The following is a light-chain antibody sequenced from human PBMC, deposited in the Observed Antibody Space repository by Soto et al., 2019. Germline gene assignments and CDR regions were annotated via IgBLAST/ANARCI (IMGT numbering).Light chain of an antibody. CDR2: ENG. CDR1: KLENKY. J-gene: IGLJ2*01. V-gene: IGLV3-1*01. Sequence: SYELTQPPSVSVSPGQIASITCSGDKLENKYTCWFQQKSGQSPVPVIYENGKRPSGIPVRFSGSNSGNTATLTISGTQAMDEADYYCQAWDSSTAVFGGGTKLTVL. CDR3: QAWDSSTAV.